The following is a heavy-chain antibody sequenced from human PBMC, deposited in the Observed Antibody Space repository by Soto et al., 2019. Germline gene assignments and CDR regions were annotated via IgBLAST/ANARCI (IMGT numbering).Heavy chain of an antibody. CDR2: IYYSGST. V-gene: IGHV4-61*01. CDR1: GGSVSSGSYY. J-gene: IGHJ4*02. D-gene: IGHD4-17*01. Sequence: QVQLQESGPGLVKPSETLSLTCTVSGGSVSSGSYYWSWIRQPPGKGLEWIGYIYYSGSTNYNPSLKSRVTASAXTSKNQFSLKLSSVTAADTAVYYCARDRDGDRFDYWGQGTLVTVSS. CDR3: ARDRDGDRFDY.